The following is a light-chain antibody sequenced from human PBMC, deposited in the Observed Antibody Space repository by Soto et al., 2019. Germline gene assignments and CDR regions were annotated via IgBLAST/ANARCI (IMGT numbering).Light chain of an antibody. Sequence: QLVLTQSPSASASLGASVKLTCTLSSGHSSYTIAWHQQQPEKGTRYLMKLNSDGSHSKGDGIPDRFSGSSSGAERYLSIASLQSEDEADYYCQTWGTGIVVFGGGTKVTVL. CDR3: QTWGTGIVV. CDR1: SGHSSYT. J-gene: IGLJ2*01. V-gene: IGLV4-69*01. CDR2: LNSDGSH.